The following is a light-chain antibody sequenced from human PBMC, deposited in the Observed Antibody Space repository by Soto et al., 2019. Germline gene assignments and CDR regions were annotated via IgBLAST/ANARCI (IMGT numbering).Light chain of an antibody. J-gene: IGKJ5*01. Sequence: EIVMTQSPATLSVSPGERATLSCRASQSVSSNLAWYQQKPGQAPWLLIYGASTRATGIPARFSGSGSGTEFTLTISSLQSEDFAVYYCQQYNNWHTFGQGTRLEIK. CDR3: QQYNNWHT. CDR1: QSVSSN. V-gene: IGKV3-15*01. CDR2: GAS.